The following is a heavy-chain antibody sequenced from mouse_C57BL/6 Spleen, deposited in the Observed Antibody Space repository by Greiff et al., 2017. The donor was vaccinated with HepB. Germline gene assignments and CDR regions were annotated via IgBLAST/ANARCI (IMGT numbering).Heavy chain of an antibody. Sequence: QVQLQQSGAELVKPGASVKISCKASGYAFSSYWMNWVKQRPGKGLEWIGQIYPGDGDTNYNGKFKGKATLTADKSSSTAYMQLSSLTSEDSAVYFCARRDHPGAWFAYWGQGTLVTVSA. V-gene: IGHV1-80*01. D-gene: IGHD3-1*01. CDR1: GYAFSSYW. CDR2: IYPGDGDT. CDR3: ARRDHPGAWFAY. J-gene: IGHJ3*01.